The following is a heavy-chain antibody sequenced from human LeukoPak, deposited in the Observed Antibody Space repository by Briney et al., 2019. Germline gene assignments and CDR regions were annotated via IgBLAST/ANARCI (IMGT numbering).Heavy chain of an antibody. V-gene: IGHV3-21*04. D-gene: IGHD4/OR15-4a*01. J-gene: IGHJ4*02. CDR3: ARRAGAYSHPYDY. Sequence: GGSLRLSCAASGFTFSSYSMNWVRQAPGKGLEWVSFISSSSSYIYYADSVKGRFTISRDNAKNSLYVQMNSLRAEDTAVYYCARRAGAYSHPYDYWGQGTLVTVSS. CDR2: ISSSSSYI. CDR1: GFTFSSYS.